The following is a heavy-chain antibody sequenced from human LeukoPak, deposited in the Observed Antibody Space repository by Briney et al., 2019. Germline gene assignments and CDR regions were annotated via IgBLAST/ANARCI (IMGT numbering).Heavy chain of an antibody. D-gene: IGHD4-17*01. CDR2: ISSSSSTI. CDR3: ARVLGYGDYLDP. Sequence: QPGGSLRLSCAASGFTFSSYSMNWVRQAPGKGLEWVSYISSSSSTIYYADSVKGRFTISRDNAKISLYVQMNSLRAEDTAVYYCARVLGYGDYLDPWGEGTLVTVSS. J-gene: IGHJ5*02. V-gene: IGHV3-48*01. CDR1: GFTFSSYS.